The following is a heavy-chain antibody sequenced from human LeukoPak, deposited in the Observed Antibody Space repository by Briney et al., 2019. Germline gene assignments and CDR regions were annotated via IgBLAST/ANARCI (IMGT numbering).Heavy chain of an antibody. Sequence: SQTLSLTCTVSGGSISSGGYYWSWIRQHPGKGLEWIGYIYYSGSTYYNPSLKSRVTISVDTSKNQFSLKLSSVTAADTAVYYCARVLTDSWSGYYNWFDPWGQGTLVTVSS. V-gene: IGHV4-31*03. D-gene: IGHD3-3*01. CDR1: GGSISSGGYY. J-gene: IGHJ5*02. CDR2: IYYSGST. CDR3: ARVLTDSWSGYYNWFDP.